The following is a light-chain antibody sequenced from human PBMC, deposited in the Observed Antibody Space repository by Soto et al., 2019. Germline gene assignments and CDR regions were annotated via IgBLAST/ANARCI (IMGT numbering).Light chain of an antibody. CDR3: QQYGSSPYT. CDR1: QSVSVRF. V-gene: IGKV3-20*01. CDR2: GAS. J-gene: IGKJ2*01. Sequence: EIVLTQSPGTLSLSPGERATLSCRASQSVSVRFLAWYQQKPGQAPRLLMYGASSRATGIPDGFSGTGSGTDFTLTISRLEPEDFAVYYCQQYGSSPYTFGLGTKLEIK.